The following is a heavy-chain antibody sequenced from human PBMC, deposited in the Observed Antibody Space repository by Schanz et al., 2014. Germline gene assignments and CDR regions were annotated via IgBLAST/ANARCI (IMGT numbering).Heavy chain of an antibody. CDR3: ARGARGGYPGGALEM. CDR2: TSSDGSLK. V-gene: IGHV3-30*04. CDR1: GFTFSSYA. J-gene: IGHJ3*02. D-gene: IGHD5-12*01. Sequence: QVQLVESGGGVVQPWRSLRLSCAASGFTFSSYAVHWVRQAPDKGLVWVAVTSSDGSLKYYADSVKGRFTISRDNSRDTVYLHMNTRRGEDTGVCMGARGARGGYPGGALEMWGQGKRATASS.